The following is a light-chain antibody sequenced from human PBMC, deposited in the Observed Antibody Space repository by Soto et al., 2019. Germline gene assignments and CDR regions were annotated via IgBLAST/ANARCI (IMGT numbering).Light chain of an antibody. CDR1: QSVSSN. CDR3: QQYNNWPSWT. V-gene: IGKV3-15*01. CDR2: GAS. J-gene: IGKJ1*01. Sequence: EIVLTQSPGTLSLSPGERTTLSCRARQSVSSNLAWYQQKPGQAPRLLIYGASTRATGIPARFSGSGSGTEFTLTISSLQSEDFAVYYCQQYNNWPSWTFGQGTKVDIK.